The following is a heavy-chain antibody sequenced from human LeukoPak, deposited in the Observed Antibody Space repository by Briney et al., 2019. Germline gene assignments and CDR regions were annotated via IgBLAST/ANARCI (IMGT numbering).Heavy chain of an antibody. V-gene: IGHV4-59*01. J-gene: IGHJ3*01. CDR3: AHSKRGGGYYINAFAV. CDR2: SYSGGNA. Sequence: KPSETLSLTCTVSGGSITGYYWSWIRQPPGKGLEWIGYSYSGGNANYNPSLKSRVTISIDTSENQFSLRLTSVTAADTAIYFCAHSKRGGGYYINAFAVWGQGALVTISS. D-gene: IGHD1-26*01. CDR1: GGSITGYY.